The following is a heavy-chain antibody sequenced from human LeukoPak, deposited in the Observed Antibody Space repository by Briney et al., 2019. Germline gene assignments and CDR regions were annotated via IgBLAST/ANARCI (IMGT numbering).Heavy chain of an antibody. CDR1: GFTLSIYR. Sequence: PGGSLRLSCAPSGFTLSIYRMNWVRQAPGKGLEWVSSISSSGSYIYYADSVKGRFSISTDNAKNSLYLQMNSLGAEDTAVYYCARDDSSGFDYWGQGTLVIVSS. D-gene: IGHD3-22*01. CDR3: ARDDSSGFDY. J-gene: IGHJ4*02. CDR2: ISSSGSYI. V-gene: IGHV3-21*01.